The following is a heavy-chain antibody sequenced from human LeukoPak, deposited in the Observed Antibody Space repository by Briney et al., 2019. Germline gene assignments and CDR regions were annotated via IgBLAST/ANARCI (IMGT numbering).Heavy chain of an antibody. CDR3: ARVGWLQLPYFDY. CDR1: GGSISSYY. CDR2: VYYSSP. Sequence: SETLSLTCTVSGGSISSYYWSWIRQAPGKGLEWIGYVYYSSPNYNPSLKSRVTMSVDTSKNQFSLKLTSVTAADTAVYYCARVGWLQLPYFDYWGQGTLVTVSS. J-gene: IGHJ4*02. V-gene: IGHV4-59*01. D-gene: IGHD5-24*01.